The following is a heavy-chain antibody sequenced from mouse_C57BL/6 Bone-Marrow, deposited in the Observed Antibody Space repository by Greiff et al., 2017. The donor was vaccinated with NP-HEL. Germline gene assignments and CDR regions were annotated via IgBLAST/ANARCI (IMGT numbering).Heavy chain of an antibody. CDR2: IWRGGST. CDR1: GFSLTSYG. CDR3: AKPFYYDLAWFAY. V-gene: IGHV2-5*01. Sequence: VQLQQSGPGLVQPSQSLSITCTVSGFSLTSYGVHWVRQSPGKGLEWLGVIWRGGSTDYNVAFMSRLSITKDNSKSQVFFKMNSLQADDTAIYYGAKPFYYDLAWFAYWGQGTLVTVSA. D-gene: IGHD2-4*01. J-gene: IGHJ3*01.